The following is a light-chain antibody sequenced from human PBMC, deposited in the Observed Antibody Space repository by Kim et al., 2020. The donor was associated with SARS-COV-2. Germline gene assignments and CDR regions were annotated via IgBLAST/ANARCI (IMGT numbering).Light chain of an antibody. J-gene: IGLJ2*01. CDR1: SGSSDDGY. CDR2: EDD. V-gene: IGLV6-57*02. Sequence: GTIAWGGSSGSSDDGYVQWYQQRPGGGPTAVIYEDDQGPSGVSDRFSGSIDNSANSASLASSGLKTEDEADYYCQSYNRSNVVFGGGTQLTVL. CDR3: QSYNRSNVV.